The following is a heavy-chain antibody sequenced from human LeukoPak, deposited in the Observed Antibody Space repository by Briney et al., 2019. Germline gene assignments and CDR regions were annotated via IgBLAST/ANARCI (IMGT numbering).Heavy chain of an antibody. D-gene: IGHD2-2*01. CDR2: MSPNSGNT. CDR1: GYTFTSYD. J-gene: IGHJ4*02. CDR3: ARGCSSTTCSWPFDY. V-gene: IGHV1-8*01. Sequence: ASVKASCKASGYTFTSYDIHWVRQATGQGLEWMGWMSPNSGNTVYAQKFQGRVTMTRNTSISTAYMELSSLSSEDTAVYYCARGCSSTTCSWPFDYWGQGTLVTVSS.